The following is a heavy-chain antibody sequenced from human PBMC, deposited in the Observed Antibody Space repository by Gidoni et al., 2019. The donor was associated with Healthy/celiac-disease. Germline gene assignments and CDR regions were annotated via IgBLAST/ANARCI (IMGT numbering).Heavy chain of an antibody. CDR2: IYYSGST. V-gene: IGHV4-61*01. J-gene: IGHJ4*02. CDR3: ARVIRVGLLPPNYYFDY. CDR1: GGSVSSGSYY. Sequence: QVQLQESGPGLVKPSETLSLTCTVSGGSVSSGSYYWSWIRQPPGKGLEWIGYIYYSGSTNYNPSLKSRVTISVDTSKNQFSLKLSSVTAADTAVYYCARVIRVGLLPPNYYFDYWGQGTLVTVSS. D-gene: IGHD2-21*02.